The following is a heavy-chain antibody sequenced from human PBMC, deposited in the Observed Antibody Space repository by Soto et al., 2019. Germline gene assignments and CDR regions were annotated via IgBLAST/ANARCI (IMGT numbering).Heavy chain of an antibody. CDR2: IYYSGST. J-gene: IGHJ4*02. Sequence: QVQLQESGPGLVKPSQTLSLTCTVSGGSISSGGYYWSWIRQHPGKGLEWIGYIYYSGSTYYNPSLKSRVTXXVXTXXNQVALKLSSVPAADTAVYYCARVVGYYDSSGNDYWGQGTLVTVSS. CDR1: GGSISSGGYY. CDR3: ARVVGYYDSSGNDY. V-gene: IGHV4-31*03. D-gene: IGHD3-22*01.